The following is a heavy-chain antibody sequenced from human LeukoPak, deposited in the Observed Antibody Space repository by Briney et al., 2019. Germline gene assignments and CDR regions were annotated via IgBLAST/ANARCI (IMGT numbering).Heavy chain of an antibody. J-gene: IGHJ4*02. CDR1: GFTFSRYW. CDR2: IRSDGSST. V-gene: IGHV3-74*01. Sequence: PGGSLRLSCAASGFTFSRYWMHWVRQAPRKGPVWVSRIRSDGSSTDYADSVKGRFTISRDNAKNTLYLQMNSLRAEDTAVYYCAREQGYYSVPGYWGQGTQVTVSS. CDR3: AREQGYYSVPGY. D-gene: IGHD3-22*01.